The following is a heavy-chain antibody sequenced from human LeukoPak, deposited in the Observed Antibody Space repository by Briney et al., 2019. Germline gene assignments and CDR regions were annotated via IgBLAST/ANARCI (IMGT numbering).Heavy chain of an antibody. CDR2: ISPYNANT. CDR1: GYTFTNYG. D-gene: IGHD6-13*01. CDR3: AREPVSPSNWWNRGLEFDY. V-gene: IGHV1-18*01. Sequence: GASVKVSCKASGYTFTNYGISWVRQAPGQGLEWMGWISPYNANTNYAQKLQGRVTMTTDTSTSTAYMELRSLRSDDTAVYYCAREPVSPSNWWNRGLEFDYWGQGTLVTVSS. J-gene: IGHJ4*02.